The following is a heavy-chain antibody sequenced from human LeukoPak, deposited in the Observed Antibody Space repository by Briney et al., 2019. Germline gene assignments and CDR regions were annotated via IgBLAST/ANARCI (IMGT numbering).Heavy chain of an antibody. Sequence: ASVKVSCKASGYTFTSYDINWVRQATGQGLEWMGWMNPNSGNTGYAQKFQGRVTITRNTSISTAYMELSSLRSEDTAVYYGARGRGFVVVPAEDFWFDPWGQGTLVTVSS. CDR3: ARGRGFVVVPAEDFWFDP. D-gene: IGHD2-2*01. CDR1: GYTFTSYD. J-gene: IGHJ5*02. CDR2: MNPNSGNT. V-gene: IGHV1-8*03.